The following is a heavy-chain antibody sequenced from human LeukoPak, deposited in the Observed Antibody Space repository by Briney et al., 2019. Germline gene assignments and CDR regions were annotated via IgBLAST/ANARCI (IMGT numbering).Heavy chain of an antibody. D-gene: IGHD1-14*01. CDR2: INAGNGDT. CDR3: TLYNY. V-gene: IGHV1-3*03. Sequence: GASVKVSCKASGYTFSNHDIHWVRQAPGQRLEWMGWINAGNGDTKYSQEFQGRVTITRDTSATTAYMELSCLRSEDMAVYYCTLYNYWGQGTLVTVSS. CDR1: GYTFSNHD. J-gene: IGHJ4*02.